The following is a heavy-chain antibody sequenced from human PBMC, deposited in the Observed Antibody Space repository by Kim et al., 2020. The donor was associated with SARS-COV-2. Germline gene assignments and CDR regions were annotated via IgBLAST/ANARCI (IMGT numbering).Heavy chain of an antibody. J-gene: IGHJ4*02. V-gene: IGHV3-15*01. D-gene: IGHD2-21*01. CDR2: IKSKTDGGTT. CDR3: TTDWPLTSILWWREVY. CDR1: GFTFSNAW. Sequence: GGSLRLSCAASGFTFSNAWMSWVRQAPGKGLEWVGRIKSKTDGGTTDYAAPVKGRFTISRDDSKNTLYLQMNSLKTEDTAVYYCTTDWPLTSILWWREVYWGQGTLVTVSS.